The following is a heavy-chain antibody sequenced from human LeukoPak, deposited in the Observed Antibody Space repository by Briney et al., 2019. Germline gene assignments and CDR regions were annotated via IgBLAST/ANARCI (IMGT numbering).Heavy chain of an antibody. CDR1: GYTFTGYH. CDR2: INPNSGDT. Sequence: ASVKVSCKASGYTFTGYHMHWVRQAPGQGLEWMGRINPNSGDTNYAQNFQGRVTMTRDTSISTAYMELSRLRSDDTAVYYCAREVTYYYDSSGYYYAYFDYWGQGTLVTVSS. CDR3: AREVTYYYDSSGYYYAYFDY. V-gene: IGHV1-2*06. J-gene: IGHJ4*02. D-gene: IGHD3-22*01.